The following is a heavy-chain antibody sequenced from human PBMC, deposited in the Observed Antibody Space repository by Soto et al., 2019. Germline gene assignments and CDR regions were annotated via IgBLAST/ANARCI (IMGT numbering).Heavy chain of an antibody. Sequence: GGSLRLSCAASAFTFSSYGMHWVRQAPGKGLEWVALISYDGTYIYYADSVKGRFTISRDNSKSTLYLQMNSLRAEDSAVYYCAKEYYNSGGFFKSWGQGTLVTVSS. J-gene: IGHJ5*02. V-gene: IGHV3-30*18. CDR2: ISYDGTYI. CDR1: AFTFSSYG. D-gene: IGHD3-10*01. CDR3: AKEYYNSGGFFKS.